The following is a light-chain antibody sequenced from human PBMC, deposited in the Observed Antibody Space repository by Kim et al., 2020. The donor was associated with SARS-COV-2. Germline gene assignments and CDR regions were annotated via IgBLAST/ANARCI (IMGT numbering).Light chain of an antibody. CDR3: QQYHNYPIT. CDR2: DGT. Sequence: ESVGDRVSITGRASQGINSALAWYQQKPGKSPKFLIYDGTSLESGVPSRFSGSGSGTDFTLIISSLQPEDFATYYCQQYHNYPITFGQGTRLEIK. J-gene: IGKJ5*01. CDR1: QGINSA. V-gene: IGKV1D-13*01.